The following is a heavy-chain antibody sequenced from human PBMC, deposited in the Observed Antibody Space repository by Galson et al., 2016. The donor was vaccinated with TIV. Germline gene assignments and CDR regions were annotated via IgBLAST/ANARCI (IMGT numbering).Heavy chain of an antibody. CDR1: GYPFTAYY. CDR3: ARGVNYGFALYNGMDV. V-gene: IGHV1-2*02. CDR2: INPNGDDT. J-gene: IGHJ6*02. D-gene: IGHD3-10*01. Sequence: SVKVSCKASGYPFTAYYIHWVRQAPGQGPEWMGWINPNGDDTNYAPRFQGRVSMTRDTSISTAYMELRRLGAADTAVSFCARGVNYGFALYNGMDVWGQGTTVTVSS.